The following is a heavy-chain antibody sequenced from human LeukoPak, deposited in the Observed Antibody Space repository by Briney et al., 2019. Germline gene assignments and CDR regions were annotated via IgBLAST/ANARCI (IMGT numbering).Heavy chain of an antibody. CDR2: FNPNTGRP. CDR1: GYTFMSYY. D-gene: IGHD3-10*01. CDR3: ARGGYYYDSGSYYNHFGY. Sequence: ASVKVSCKASGYTFMSYYIHWVRQAHGQGLEWMGVFNPNTGRPTYAQKFQGRVTMTSDTSTNTVYMEFSSLRSEDTAVYYCARGGYYYDSGSYYNHFGYWGQGTLVTVSS. J-gene: IGHJ4*02. V-gene: IGHV1-46*01.